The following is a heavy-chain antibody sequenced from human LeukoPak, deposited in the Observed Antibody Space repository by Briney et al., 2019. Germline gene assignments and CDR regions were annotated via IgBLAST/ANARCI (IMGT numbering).Heavy chain of an antibody. Sequence: GASVKVSCKAFGYTFTSYDINWVRQATGQGLEWMGWMNPNSGNTGYAQKFQGRVTMTRNTSISTAYMELSSLRAEDTAVYYCARDEGESGSYLGAIVDPWGKGTLVTVSS. J-gene: IGHJ5*02. D-gene: IGHD1-26*01. CDR1: GYTFTSYD. V-gene: IGHV1-8*01. CDR2: MNPNSGNT. CDR3: ARDEGESGSYLGAIVDP.